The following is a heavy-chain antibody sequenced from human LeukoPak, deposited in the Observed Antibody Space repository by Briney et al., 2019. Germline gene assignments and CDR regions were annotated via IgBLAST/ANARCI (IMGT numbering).Heavy chain of an antibody. CDR1: GFTFSSYA. CDR2: ISGSGGST. Sequence: GGSLRLSCAASGFTFSSYAMSWVRQAPGKGLEWVSAISGSGGSTYYADSVKGRFTISRDNSKNTLYLQMNSLRAEDTAVYYCAKDPREGSFYYYYYMDVWGKGTTVTVSS. J-gene: IGHJ6*03. D-gene: IGHD3-10*01. V-gene: IGHV3-23*01. CDR3: AKDPREGSFYYYYYMDV.